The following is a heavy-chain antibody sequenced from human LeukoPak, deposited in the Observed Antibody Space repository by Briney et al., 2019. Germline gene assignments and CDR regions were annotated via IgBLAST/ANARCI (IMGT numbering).Heavy chain of an antibody. CDR1: GYTFTSYG. J-gene: IGHJ4*02. D-gene: IGHD3-10*01. CDR2: ISAYNGNT. CDR3: ARGQRTYYLGSGSYYKVGRLDF. V-gene: IGHV1-18*01. Sequence: ASVKVSCKASGYTFTSYGISWVRQAPGQGLEWMGWISAYNGNTNYAQKLQGRVTMTTDTSTSTAYMELRSLSSEDTAVYYCARGQRTYYLGSGSYYKVGRLDFWGQGTLVTVSS.